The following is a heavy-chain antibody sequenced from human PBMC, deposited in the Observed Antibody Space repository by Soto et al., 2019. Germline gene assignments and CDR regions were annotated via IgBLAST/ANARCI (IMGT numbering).Heavy chain of an antibody. D-gene: IGHD6-19*01. CDR2: IIPIFGTA. Sequence: QVQLVQSGAEVKKPGSSVKVSCKASVGTFSSYAISWVRQAPGQGLEWMGGIIPIFGTANYAQKFQGRVTITADASTSTAYMELSSLRSEETDVYYCSRVEDSGWGKNDAFDIWGQGTMVTVSS. CDR1: VGTFSSYA. V-gene: IGHV1-69*01. J-gene: IGHJ3*02. CDR3: SRVEDSGWGKNDAFDI.